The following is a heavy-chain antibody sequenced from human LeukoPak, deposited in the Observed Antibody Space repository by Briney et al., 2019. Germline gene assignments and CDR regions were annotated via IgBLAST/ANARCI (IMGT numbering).Heavy chain of an antibody. J-gene: IGHJ6*03. V-gene: IGHV1-69-2*01. CDR1: GYTFSDYY. Sequence: ASVKVSCRASGYTFSDYYMHWVQQAPGKGLEWMGRVDPEDGETIYAEKFQGRVTITADTSTDTAYMELSSLRSEDTAVYYCATDAPSRPDIVVVPALEARYYYYMDVWGKGTTVTVSS. D-gene: IGHD2-2*01. CDR2: VDPEDGET. CDR3: ATDAPSRPDIVVVPALEARYYYYMDV.